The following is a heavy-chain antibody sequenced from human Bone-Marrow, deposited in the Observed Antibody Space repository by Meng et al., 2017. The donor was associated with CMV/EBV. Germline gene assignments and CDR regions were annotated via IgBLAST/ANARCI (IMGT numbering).Heavy chain of an antibody. CDR3: AREGGSSGFGSFDY. J-gene: IGHJ4*02. V-gene: IGHV3-66*01. CDR2: IYSGGRT. CDR1: GFTVISND. D-gene: IGHD3-22*01. Sequence: GVCVLKHGGFRRLSCAAAGFTVISNDMSWVRQAPGKGLEWVSFIYSGGRTYYADSVKGRFTISRDNSKNTLYLQMNSLRAEDTAVYYCAREGGSSGFGSFDYWGQGTLVTVSS.